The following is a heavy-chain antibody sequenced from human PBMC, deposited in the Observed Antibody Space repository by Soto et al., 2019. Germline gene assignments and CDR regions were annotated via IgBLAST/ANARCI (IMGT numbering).Heavy chain of an antibody. J-gene: IGHJ6*02. D-gene: IGHD1-7*01. CDR3: AKIRANWNYQRYYYGMDV. Sequence: QVQLVESGGGVVQPGRSLRLSCAASGFTFSSYGIHWVRQAPGKGLEWVAVISYDGSNKYYADSVKGRFTISRDNSKNTLYLQMNSLRAEDTAVYYCAKIRANWNYQRYYYGMDVWGQGTTVTVSS. CDR1: GFTFSSYG. CDR2: ISYDGSNK. V-gene: IGHV3-30*18.